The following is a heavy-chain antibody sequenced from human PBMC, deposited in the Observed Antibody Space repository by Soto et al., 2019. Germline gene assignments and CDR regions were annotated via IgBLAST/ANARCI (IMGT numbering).Heavy chain of an antibody. CDR3: ARMASFGSLNWFDP. D-gene: IGHD5-18*01. Sequence: ASVKVSCKASGYTFTNNDVTWVRQATGQGREWMGWMNPGSGDTGYAQKFQGRVTMTRNISIATAYMELSSLRSEDTAIYYCARMASFGSLNWFDPWGQGXLVTVYS. CDR2: MNPGSGDT. V-gene: IGHV1-8*01. CDR1: GYTFTNND. J-gene: IGHJ5*02.